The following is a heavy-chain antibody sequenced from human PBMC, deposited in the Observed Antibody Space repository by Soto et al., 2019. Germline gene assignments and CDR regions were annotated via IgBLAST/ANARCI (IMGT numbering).Heavy chain of an antibody. CDR3: ARDRVDYGDYGAFDI. CDR2: IYYSGST. V-gene: IGHV4-59*01. J-gene: IGHJ3*02. D-gene: IGHD4-17*01. Sequence: SETLSLTCTVSGGSISNYYWSWIRQPPGKGLEWIGYIYYSGSTNYNPSLKSRVTISVDTSKNQFSLKLSSVTAADTAVYYCARDRVDYGDYGAFDIWGQGTMVTVSS. CDR1: GGSISNYY.